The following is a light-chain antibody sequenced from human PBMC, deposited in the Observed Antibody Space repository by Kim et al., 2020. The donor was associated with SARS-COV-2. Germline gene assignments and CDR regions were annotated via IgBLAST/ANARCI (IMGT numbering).Light chain of an antibody. V-gene: IGKV1-5*01. CDR2: EAS. CDR1: QRISNS. CDR3: QHYDHYSQT. J-gene: IGKJ1*01. Sequence: GDRVTITCRASQRISNSLAWYQQRPGKAPTLLIYEASSLESGVPSRFSGTGSGTEFTLTISSLQPDDFATYYCQHYDHYSQTFGPGTKVDIK.